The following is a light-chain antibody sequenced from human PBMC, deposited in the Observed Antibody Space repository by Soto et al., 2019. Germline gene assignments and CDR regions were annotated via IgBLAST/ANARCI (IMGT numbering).Light chain of an antibody. J-gene: IGLJ2*01. Sequence: QSVLTQPASVSGSPGQSITISCTGTSSDVGRYNLVSWYQQHPGKAPKLMIYEGSKRPSGVSNRFSGSKSGNTASLTISGLQAEDEADYYCCSYAGSSTFHVVFGGGTKLTVL. CDR2: EGS. V-gene: IGLV2-23*03. CDR1: SSDVGRYNL. CDR3: CSYAGSSTFHVV.